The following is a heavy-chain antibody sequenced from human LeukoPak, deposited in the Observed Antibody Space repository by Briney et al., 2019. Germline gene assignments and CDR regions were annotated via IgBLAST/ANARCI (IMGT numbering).Heavy chain of an antibody. CDR3: ARRTTHYYGSGSYSPNTIDY. CDR1: GFTFSSYSMN. J-gene: IGHJ4*02. Sequence: GSLRLSCAASGFTFSSYSMNWVRQPPGKGLEWIGSIYYSGSTYYNPSLKSRVTISVDTSKNQFSLKLSSVTAADTAVYYCARRTTHYYGSGSYSPNTIDYWGQGTLVTVSS. D-gene: IGHD3-10*01. CDR2: IYYSGST. V-gene: IGHV4-39*01.